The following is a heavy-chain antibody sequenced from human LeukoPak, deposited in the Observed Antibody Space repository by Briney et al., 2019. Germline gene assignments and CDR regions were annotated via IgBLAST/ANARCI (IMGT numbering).Heavy chain of an antibody. J-gene: IGHJ5*02. Sequence: SETLSLTCAVYGGSFSGYYWSWTRQPPGKGLEWIGEINHSGSTNYNPSLKSRVTISVDTSKNQFSLKLSSVTAADTAVYYCARGPELERRWNWFDPWGQGTLVTVSS. CDR3: ARGPELERRWNWFDP. D-gene: IGHD1-1*01. CDR1: GGSFSGYY. CDR2: INHSGST. V-gene: IGHV4-34*01.